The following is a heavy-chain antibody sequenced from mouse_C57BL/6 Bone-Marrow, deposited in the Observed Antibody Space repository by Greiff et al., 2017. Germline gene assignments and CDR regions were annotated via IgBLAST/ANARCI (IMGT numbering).Heavy chain of an antibody. Sequence: QVQLQQPGAELVKPGASVKLSCQASGYTFTSYWMHRVKQRPGQGPEWIGMILSNSGSSNYHEKFKRKATLTVDKSSSTAYMQLSSLTSEDSAVYYCAREVDGYYFDYWGQGTTLTVSS. CDR2: ILSNSGSS. D-gene: IGHD2-3*01. V-gene: IGHV1-64*01. CDR1: GYTFTSYW. J-gene: IGHJ2*01. CDR3: AREVDGYYFDY.